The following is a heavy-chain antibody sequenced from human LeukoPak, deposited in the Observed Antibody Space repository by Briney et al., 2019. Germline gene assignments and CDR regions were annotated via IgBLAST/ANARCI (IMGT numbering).Heavy chain of an antibody. J-gene: IGHJ4*02. D-gene: IGHD4-17*01. Sequence: GGSLRLSCAASGFTFSSHAMSWVRQAPGRGLEGVSSIDIRGSNAYYADSLKGRFTISRDNSRNTLYLQMDSLRAKDSAIYYCAKELRPNDYWGQGTLVTVSS. CDR3: AKELRPNDY. V-gene: IGHV3-23*01. CDR1: GFTFSSHA. CDR2: IDIRGSNA.